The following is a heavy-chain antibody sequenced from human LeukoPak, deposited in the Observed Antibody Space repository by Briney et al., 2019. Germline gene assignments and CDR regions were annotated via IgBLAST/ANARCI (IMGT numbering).Heavy chain of an antibody. CDR2: IKQDGSEK. D-gene: IGHD6-19*01. CDR3: ARVLAVASKLDAFDI. Sequence: GGSLRLSCAASGFTFSGYWMSWVRQAPGKGLEWVANIKQDGSEKYYVDSVKGRFTISRDNAKNSLYLQMNSLRAEDTAVYYCARVLAVASKLDAFDIWGQGTMVTVSS. CDR1: GFTFSGYW. V-gene: IGHV3-7*01. J-gene: IGHJ3*02.